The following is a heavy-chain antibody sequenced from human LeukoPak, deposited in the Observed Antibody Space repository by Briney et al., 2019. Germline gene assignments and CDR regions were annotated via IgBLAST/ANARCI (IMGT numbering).Heavy chain of an antibody. D-gene: IGHD3-10*02. J-gene: IGHJ6*02. CDR3: ARDLHYYVAVDV. CDR1: GFIFSSYA. Sequence: GGSLRLSCAASGFIFSSYAMSWVRQAPGKGLEWVSAMSGSGSTYYADSVKGRFTISRDNSKNTLYLQMNSLRAEDTAVYYCARDLHYYVAVDVWGQGTTVTVSS. CDR2: MSGSGST. V-gene: IGHV3-23*01.